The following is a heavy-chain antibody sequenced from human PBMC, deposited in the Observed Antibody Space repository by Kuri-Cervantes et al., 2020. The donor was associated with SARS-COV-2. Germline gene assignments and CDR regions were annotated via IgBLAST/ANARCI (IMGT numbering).Heavy chain of an antibody. V-gene: IGHV2-5*02. CDR3: AHSPFWYSSSSVDWFDP. Sequence: SGPTLVKPTQTLTLTCTFSGFSLSTSGVGVGWIRQPPGKALEWLALIYGDDDKRYSLSLKSRLTITKDTSKNQVVLTMTNMDPVDTATYYCAHSPFWYSSSSVDWFDPWGQGTLVTVSS. CDR1: GFSLSTSGVG. D-gene: IGHD6-6*01. J-gene: IGHJ5*02. CDR2: IYGDDDK.